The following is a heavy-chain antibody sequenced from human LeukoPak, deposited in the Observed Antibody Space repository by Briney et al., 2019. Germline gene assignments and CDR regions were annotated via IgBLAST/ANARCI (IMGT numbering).Heavy chain of an antibody. J-gene: IGHJ4*02. CDR2: ISSSSSYI. Sequence: GGSLRLSCAASGFTFSSYTMSWVRQAPGKGLEWVSSISSSSSYIYYADSVKGRFTISRDNAKNSLYLRMNSLRAEDTAVYYCATGLFDYWGQGTLVTVSS. D-gene: IGHD7-27*01. CDR3: ATGLFDY. CDR1: GFTFSSYT. V-gene: IGHV3-21*01.